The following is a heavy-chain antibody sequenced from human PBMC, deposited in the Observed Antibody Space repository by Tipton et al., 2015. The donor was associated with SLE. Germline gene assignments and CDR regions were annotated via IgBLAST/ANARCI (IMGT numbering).Heavy chain of an antibody. CDR1: GFTFGNSA. Sequence: SLRLSCAASGFTFGNSAMSWVRQAPGKGLEWVSTITESGALTSYADSVQGRFTIFRDNSKNTLYLQMSSLRAEDTAIYYCARRASTNFDSWGQGSLVTVSS. V-gene: IGHV3-23*01. CDR2: ITESGALT. J-gene: IGHJ4*02. CDR3: ARRASTNFDS.